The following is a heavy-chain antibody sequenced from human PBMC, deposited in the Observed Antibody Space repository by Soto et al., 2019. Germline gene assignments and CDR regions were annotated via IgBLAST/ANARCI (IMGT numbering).Heavy chain of an antibody. Sequence: ASVKVSCKASGYTFTSYVISWVRQAPGQGLEWMGWISAYNGNTNYAQKLQDRVTMTTDTSTSTAYMELRSLRSDDTAVYYCARRPCSGGSCYSFLDYWGQGTLVTVSS. CDR3: ARRPCSGGSCYSFLDY. CDR1: GYTFTSYV. D-gene: IGHD2-15*01. J-gene: IGHJ4*02. V-gene: IGHV1-18*01. CDR2: ISAYNGNT.